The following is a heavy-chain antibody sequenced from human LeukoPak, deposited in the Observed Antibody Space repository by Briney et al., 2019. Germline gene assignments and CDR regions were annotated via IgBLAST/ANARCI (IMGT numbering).Heavy chain of an antibody. V-gene: IGHV3-33*01. CDR3: ARDPAYYDFWSGPPTSGYGMDV. D-gene: IGHD3-3*01. CDR2: IWYDGSNK. CDR1: GFTFSSYG. J-gene: IGHJ6*02. Sequence: GGSLRLSCAASGFTFSSYGMHWVRQAPGKGLEWVAVIWYDGSNKYYADSVKGRFTISRDNSKNTLYLQMNSLRAEDTAVYYCARDPAYYDFWSGPPTSGYGMDVWGQGTTVTASS.